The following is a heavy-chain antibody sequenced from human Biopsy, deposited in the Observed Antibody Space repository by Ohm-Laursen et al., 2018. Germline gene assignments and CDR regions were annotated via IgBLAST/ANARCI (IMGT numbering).Heavy chain of an antibody. D-gene: IGHD2-8*01. CDR3: ARDDGFYARTSGMDV. CDR2: IGSDARST. Sequence: SLRLSCSASGFTFSNYAMGWVRQAPGKGLECVSSIGSDARSTLYADSVQGRFTISRDNSKDTLYLQIDNLRAEDTALYYCARDDGFYARTSGMDVWGQGTTVTVSS. CDR1: GFTFSNYA. J-gene: IGHJ6*02. V-gene: IGHV3-23*01.